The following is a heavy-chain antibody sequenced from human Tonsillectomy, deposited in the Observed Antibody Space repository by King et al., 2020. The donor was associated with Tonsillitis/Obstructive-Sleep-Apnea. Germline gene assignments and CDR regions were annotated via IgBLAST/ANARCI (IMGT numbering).Heavy chain of an antibody. CDR3: AGGAAYCSGGSCYSPGFDY. V-gene: IGHV4-59*01. Sequence: VQLQESGPGLVKPSETLSLTCTVSGGSINSYYWTWIRQPPGKGLEWIGYIYYTGSTNYNPSLKSRVTISMDTSKNQFSLRLSSVTAADTAVHYCAGGAAYCSGGSCYSPGFDYWGQGTLVTVSS. CDR2: IYYTGST. D-gene: IGHD2-15*01. J-gene: IGHJ4*02. CDR1: GGSINSYY.